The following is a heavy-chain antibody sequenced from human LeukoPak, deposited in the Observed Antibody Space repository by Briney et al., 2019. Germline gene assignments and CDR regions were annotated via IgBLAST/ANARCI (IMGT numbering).Heavy chain of an antibody. CDR3: SRRDSGFEFFDS. Sequence: GESLKISCKGSGYSSTNYGIDWVRQMAGQGLEWIGIIYPGDSDTRYSPSFQGQVTISADKSISTAYLHWSSLRASETAMYYCSRRDSGFEFFDSWGQGTLVTVSS. CDR1: GYSSTNYG. D-gene: IGHD6-25*01. CDR2: IYPGDSDT. V-gene: IGHV5-51*01. J-gene: IGHJ4*02.